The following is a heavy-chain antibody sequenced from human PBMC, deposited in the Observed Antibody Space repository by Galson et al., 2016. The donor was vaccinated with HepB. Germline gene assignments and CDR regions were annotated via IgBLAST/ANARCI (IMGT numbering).Heavy chain of an antibody. Sequence: SLRLSCAASGFTFNRFGMHWVRQAPGKGLEWVAVVWSDGTNEYYTDSVKGRFTISRDNAKNSLYLQMNSLRVEDTALYYCARVRPRSGYCFDYWGQGTLVTVSS. CDR1: GFTFNRFG. V-gene: IGHV3-33*01. CDR2: VWSDGTNE. D-gene: IGHD5-12*01. CDR3: ARVRPRSGYCFDY. J-gene: IGHJ4*02.